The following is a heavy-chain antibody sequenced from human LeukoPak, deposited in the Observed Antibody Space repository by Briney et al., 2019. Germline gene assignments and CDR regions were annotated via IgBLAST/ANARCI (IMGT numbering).Heavy chain of an antibody. CDR2: ISNGGGAT. CDR3: TRENYVPDS. D-gene: IGHD3-10*02. V-gene: IGHV3-7*03. Sequence: PGGSLGLSCVASGYTFSPYWMSWVRQIPGKGLEWVASISNGGGATYYVDSVRGRFTISRDDAKNSLFLQMNGLRSDDTAVYYCTRENYVPDSWGQGTLVTVSS. CDR1: GYTFSPYW. J-gene: IGHJ5*02.